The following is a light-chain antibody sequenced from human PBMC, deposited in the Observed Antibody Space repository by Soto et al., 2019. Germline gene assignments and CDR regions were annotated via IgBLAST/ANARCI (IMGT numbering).Light chain of an antibody. CDR2: GAS. V-gene: IGKV3-20*01. CDR3: QQYGSSPFT. J-gene: IGKJ2*01. CDR1: QSVSSSY. Sequence: EIVLTQSPGTLPLSPGERATLSCRASQSVSSSYLVWYQQKPGQAPRPLIYGASSRATGIPDRFSGNGSGTDFTLTISRLEAEDFAVYYCQQYGSSPFTFGQGTKLEIK.